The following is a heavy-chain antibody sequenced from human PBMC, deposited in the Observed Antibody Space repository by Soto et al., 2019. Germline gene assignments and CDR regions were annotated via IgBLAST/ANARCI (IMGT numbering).Heavy chain of an antibody. V-gene: IGHV3-53*01. J-gene: IGHJ3*02. CDR1: GFTVSSNY. CDR2: IYSGGST. CDR3: ARDPWLLGGHDAFDI. D-gene: IGHD3-9*01. Sequence: PGGSLRLSCAASGFTVSSNYMSWVRQAPGKGLEWVSVIYSGGSTYYADSVKGRFTISRDNSKNTLYLQMNSLRAEDTAVYYCARDPWLLGGHDAFDIWGQGTMVTVSS.